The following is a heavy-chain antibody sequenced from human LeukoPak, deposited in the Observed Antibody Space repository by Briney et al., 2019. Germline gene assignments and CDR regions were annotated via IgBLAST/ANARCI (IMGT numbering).Heavy chain of an antibody. CDR1: GFTFYDYA. J-gene: IGHJ6*02. V-gene: IGHV3-9*01. Sequence: SLRLSCAASGFTFYDYAMRCVRQAPGGGVERGLGISCNSGSIGYTDPLKGRFTTSRDNAKNSLYLQMNSLRAEDTALYYCAKDSSGGYSYGFFGEYLRSRPDYYYYYGMDVWGQGTTVTVSS. CDR3: AKDSSGGYSYGFFGEYLRSRPDYYYYYGMDV. D-gene: IGHD5-18*01. CDR2: ISCNSGSI.